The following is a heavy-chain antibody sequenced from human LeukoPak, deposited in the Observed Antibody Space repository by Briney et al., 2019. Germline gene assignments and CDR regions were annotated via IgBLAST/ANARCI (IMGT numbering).Heavy chain of an antibody. D-gene: IGHD4-11*01. Sequence: PGGSLRLSCAASGFTSTTYAMSWVRQAPGKGLEWVSAISGSGGTTYYADSVKGRFSISRDNSKNTLYLQMNSLRAEDTAAYYCAGLQYYFDYWGQGTLVTVSS. J-gene: IGHJ4*02. CDR3: AGLQYYFDY. V-gene: IGHV3-23*01. CDR2: ISGSGGTT. CDR1: GFTSTTYA.